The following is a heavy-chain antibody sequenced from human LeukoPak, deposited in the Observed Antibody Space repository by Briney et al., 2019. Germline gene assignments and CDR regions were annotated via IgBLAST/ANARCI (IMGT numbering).Heavy chain of an antibody. Sequence: SETLSLTCSISGGSFSSYFWSWVRQPAGKGLEWIGRIYPSGNTNYNPSLKSRVTLSVDASKNQFSLKLSSVTAADTAVYYCARDLSNYASWFDPWGQGTLVTVSS. CDR2: IYPSGNT. D-gene: IGHD4-11*01. V-gene: IGHV4-4*07. CDR1: GGSFSSYF. CDR3: ARDLSNYASWFDP. J-gene: IGHJ5*02.